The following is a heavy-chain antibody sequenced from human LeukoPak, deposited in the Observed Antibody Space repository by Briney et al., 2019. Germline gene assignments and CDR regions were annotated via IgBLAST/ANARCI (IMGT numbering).Heavy chain of an antibody. CDR2: MNPNSGDT. D-gene: IGHD6-13*01. J-gene: IGHJ4*02. Sequence: ASVKVSCKASGYTFTSYDINWVRQATGQGLEWMGWMNPNSGDTGYAQKFQGRVTMTRNTSISTAYMELSSLRSEDTAVYYCARAWPMRKSLVLGLYWGQGTLVTVSS. CDR3: ARAWPMRKSLVLGLY. CDR1: GYTFTSYD. V-gene: IGHV1-8*01.